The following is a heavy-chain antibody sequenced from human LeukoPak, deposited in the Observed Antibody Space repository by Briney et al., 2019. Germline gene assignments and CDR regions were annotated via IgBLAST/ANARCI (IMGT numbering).Heavy chain of an antibody. Sequence: ASVKVSCKASEYTFTDYFIHWVRQAPGQGLEWMGWINPNSGGTNYAQKFQGRVTLTRDTSISTAYMEPTRLIPDDTAVYYCARGGIPLIWYYFGFWGQGTLVTVSS. J-gene: IGHJ4*02. CDR3: ARGGIPLIWYYFGF. CDR2: INPNSGGT. D-gene: IGHD3-10*01. V-gene: IGHV1-2*02. CDR1: EYTFTDYF.